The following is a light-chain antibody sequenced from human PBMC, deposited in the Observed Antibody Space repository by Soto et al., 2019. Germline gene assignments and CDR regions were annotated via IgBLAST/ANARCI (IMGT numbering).Light chain of an antibody. CDR1: QSVISY. CDR3: QQRSNWPWT. J-gene: IGKJ1*01. Sequence: ESDLTQSPATLSLSPGERGTLSCKASQSVISYLAWYQQKPGQAPRLLIYDASNRATRIPARFSGSGSGTDFTHTISRLEPDDFVAYYCQQRSNWPWTFGQGTKVDI. CDR2: DAS. V-gene: IGKV3-11*01.